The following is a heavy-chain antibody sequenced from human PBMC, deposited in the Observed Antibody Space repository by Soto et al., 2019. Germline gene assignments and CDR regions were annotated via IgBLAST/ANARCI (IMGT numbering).Heavy chain of an antibody. D-gene: IGHD1-26*01. CDR3: ARDFSSGTYPSYSDY. Sequence: QVQLVQSGAEVKKPGASVKVSCKASGYIFTSYGISWVRQAPGQGLEWMGWISAYNGNTNYAQKFQGRVTTTTVTSTSTAYMELRSLRSDDTAVYCCARDFSSGTYPSYSDYWGQGTLVTVSS. J-gene: IGHJ4*02. V-gene: IGHV1-18*01. CDR1: GYIFTSYG. CDR2: ISAYNGNT.